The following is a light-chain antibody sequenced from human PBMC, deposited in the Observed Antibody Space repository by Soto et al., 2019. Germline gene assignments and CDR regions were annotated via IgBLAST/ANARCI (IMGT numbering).Light chain of an antibody. CDR3: QQRSNWPRT. V-gene: IGKV1-27*01. J-gene: IGKJ1*01. Sequence: DIQMTPSPSSLSASVGDRVTITCRASQGIRNHLAWYQQKAGKVPNLLIYAASTVQSGVPPRFSGSGSGTDFTLTINSLQPEDVATYYCQQRSNWPRTFGQGTKVDIK. CDR1: QGIRNH. CDR2: AAS.